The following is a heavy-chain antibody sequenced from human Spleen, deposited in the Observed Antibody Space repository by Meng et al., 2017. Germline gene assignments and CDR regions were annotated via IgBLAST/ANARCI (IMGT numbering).Heavy chain of an antibody. CDR3: ARGPTTMAHDFDY. V-gene: IGHV4-34*01. CDR1: GGSFSDYY. CDR2: INHSGST. J-gene: IGHJ4*02. D-gene: IGHD4-11*01. Sequence: QGQLQQGGAGLLKPSGTLSLPCVVSGGSFSDYYWSWIRQPPGKGLEWIGEINHSGSTNYNPSLESRATISVDTSQNNLSLKLSSVTAADSAVYYCARGPTTMAHDFDYWGQGTLVTVSS.